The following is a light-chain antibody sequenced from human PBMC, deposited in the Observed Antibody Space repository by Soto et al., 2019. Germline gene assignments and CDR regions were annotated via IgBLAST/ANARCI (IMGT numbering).Light chain of an antibody. Sequence: EIGMTQSAATLSVSPGETTRLSCRASQSINSDVAWYQQKVGQTPRLLIHGASTRATGIAASFSGSGSGKEVTLTLSALPSEDFATYYCQQCNGGPGTLRGGTTVDI. J-gene: IGKJ4*01. CDR2: GAS. V-gene: IGKV3D-15*01. CDR3: QQCNGGPGT. CDR1: QSINSD.